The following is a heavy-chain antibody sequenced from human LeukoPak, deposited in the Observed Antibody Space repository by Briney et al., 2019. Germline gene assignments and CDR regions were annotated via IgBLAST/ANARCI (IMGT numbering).Heavy chain of an antibody. D-gene: IGHD5-12*01. CDR2: IYYSGST. Sequence: PSETLSLTCTVSGGSIRSGGYYWSWIRQHPGKGLEWIGYIYYSGSTYYNPSLKSRVTISVDTSKNQFSLKLSSVTAADTAVYYCARVVRGDSGYDGEGSFDYWGQGTLVTVSS. CDR3: ARVVRGDSGYDGEGSFDY. J-gene: IGHJ4*02. CDR1: GGSIRSGGYY. V-gene: IGHV4-31*03.